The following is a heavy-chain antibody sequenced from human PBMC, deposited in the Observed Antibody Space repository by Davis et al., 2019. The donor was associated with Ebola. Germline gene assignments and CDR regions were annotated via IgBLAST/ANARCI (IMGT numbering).Heavy chain of an antibody. J-gene: IGHJ6*04. Sequence: GESLKISCAASGFTFSTYSMSWVRQAPGKGLEWVSSISSDSDYIYYADSAKGRFTISRDNAKNSLYLQMNSLRAEDTAVYYCARGPLRWYVGYYYYGMDVWGKGTTVTVSS. CDR2: ISSDSDYI. CDR1: GFTFSTYS. D-gene: IGHD6-13*01. CDR3: ARGPLRWYVGYYYYGMDV. V-gene: IGHV3-21*01.